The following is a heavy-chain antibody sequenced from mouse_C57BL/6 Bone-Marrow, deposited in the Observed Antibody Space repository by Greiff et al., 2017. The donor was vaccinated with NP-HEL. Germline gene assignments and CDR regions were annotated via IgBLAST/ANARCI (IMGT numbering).Heavy chain of an antibody. CDR1: GFTFSSYG. CDR3: ASSRKAY. CDR2: ISSGGGYT. J-gene: IGHJ3*01. D-gene: IGHD1-1*01. Sequence: EVQLVESGGDLVKPGGSLKLSCAASGFTFSSYGMSWVRQTPDKRLEWVATISSGGGYTYYPDRVKGRFTITRDNAKNTLYLQMGSLKYEDTAMYYCASSRKAYWGQGTLVTVSA. V-gene: IGHV5-6*01.